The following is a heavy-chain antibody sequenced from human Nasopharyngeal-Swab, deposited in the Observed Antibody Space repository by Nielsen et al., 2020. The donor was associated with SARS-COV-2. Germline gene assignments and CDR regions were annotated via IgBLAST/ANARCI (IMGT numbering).Heavy chain of an antibody. Sequence: GGSLRLSCAASGFTFSSYAMSWVRQAPGKGLEWVSAISGSGGSTYYADSVKGRFTISRDNSKNTLYLQMNSLRAEDTAVYYCAKVDSSGWFRVLYYYMDVWGKGTTVTVSS. CDR3: AKVDSSGWFRVLYYYMDV. J-gene: IGHJ6*03. D-gene: IGHD6-19*01. V-gene: IGHV3-23*01. CDR1: GFTFSSYA. CDR2: ISGSGGST.